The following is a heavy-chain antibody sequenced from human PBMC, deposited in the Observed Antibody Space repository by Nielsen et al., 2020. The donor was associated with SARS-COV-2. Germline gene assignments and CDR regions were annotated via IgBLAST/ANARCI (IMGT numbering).Heavy chain of an antibody. D-gene: IGHD4-17*01. CDR2: ISHSGTT. Sequence: SETLSLTCAVSGESFSGYYQWSWIRQPPGKGLEWIGEISHSGTTNYNPSLKSRVTMSLDSSKNQFSLKLRSVTAADTAVYYCAREATVTTGYLDYWGQGTLVTVSS. V-gene: IGHV4-34*01. CDR1: GESFSGYY. J-gene: IGHJ4*02. CDR3: AREATVTTGYLDY.